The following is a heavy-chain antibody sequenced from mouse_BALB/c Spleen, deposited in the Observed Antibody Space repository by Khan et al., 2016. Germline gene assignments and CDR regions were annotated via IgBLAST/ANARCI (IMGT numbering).Heavy chain of an antibody. J-gene: IGHJ1*01. Sequence: EVQLVESGGGLVKPGGSLKLSCAASGFTFSDYFIYWVRQTPEKRLEWVATISTNGAYTYYPDSVKGRFTISRDNAKNNLYMQMSSLRSEDTAMYYCARTYGNYGYFDVWGAGTTVTVSS. D-gene: IGHD2-1*01. V-gene: IGHV5-4*02. CDR1: GFTFSDYF. CDR3: ARTYGNYGYFDV. CDR2: ISTNGAYT.